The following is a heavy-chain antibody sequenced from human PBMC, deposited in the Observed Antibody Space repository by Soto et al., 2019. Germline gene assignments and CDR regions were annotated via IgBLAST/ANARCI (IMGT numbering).Heavy chain of an antibody. V-gene: IGHV1-18*04. CDR1: GYTFTSYG. CDR3: ASGPYSTGWGFDX. D-gene: IGHD6-19*01. J-gene: IGHJ4*02. CDR2: ISAYNGNK. Sequence: ASVKVSCKASGYTFTSYGISWVRQAPGQGLQWMGLISAYNGNKNYAQKLQGRVTMNTETSTSTDYMELRSLRSDDTAVYYCASGPYSTGWGFDXWGQGTLVTVSX.